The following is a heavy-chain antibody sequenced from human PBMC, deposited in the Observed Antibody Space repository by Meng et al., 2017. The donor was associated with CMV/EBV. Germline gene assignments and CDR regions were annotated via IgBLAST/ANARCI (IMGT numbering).Heavy chain of an antibody. J-gene: IGHJ6*02. CDR3: ARLVATAPDYYGMDV. V-gene: IGHV1-3*01. D-gene: IGHD5-18*01. Sequence: SGYPFTSYAMHWVRQAPGQRLEWMGWINAGNGNTKYSQKFQGRVTITRDTSASTAYMELSSLRSEDTAVYYCARLVATAPDYYGMDVWGQGTTVTVSS. CDR2: INAGNGNT. CDR1: GYPFTSYA.